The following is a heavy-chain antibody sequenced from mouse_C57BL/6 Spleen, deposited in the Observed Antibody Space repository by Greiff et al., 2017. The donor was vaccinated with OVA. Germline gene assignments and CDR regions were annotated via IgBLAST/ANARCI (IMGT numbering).Heavy chain of an antibody. CDR2: INPGSGGT. J-gene: IGHJ2*01. CDR1: GYAFTNYL. V-gene: IGHV1-54*01. D-gene: IGHD2-5*01. Sequence: QVQLQQSGAELVRPGPSVKVSCKASGYAFTNYLIEWVKQRPGQGLEWIGVINPGSGGTNYNEKFKGKATLTADKSSSTAYMQLSSLTSEDSAVYFCAAYYSNYEDDYWGQGTTLTVSS. CDR3: AAYYSNYEDDY.